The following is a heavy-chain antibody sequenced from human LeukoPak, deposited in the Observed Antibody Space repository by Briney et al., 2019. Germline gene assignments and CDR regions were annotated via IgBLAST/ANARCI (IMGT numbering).Heavy chain of an antibody. D-gene: IGHD2-2*01. Sequence: GGSLRLSCAASGFTFSDYYMSWIRQAPGKGLEWVSYISSSGSTIYYADSVKGRFTISRDNAKKSLYLQMNSLRAEDTAVYYCARGGEDIVVVPADPLFDYWGQGTLVTVSS. CDR1: GFTFSDYY. CDR3: ARGGEDIVVVPADPLFDY. V-gene: IGHV3-11*04. CDR2: ISSSGSTI. J-gene: IGHJ4*02.